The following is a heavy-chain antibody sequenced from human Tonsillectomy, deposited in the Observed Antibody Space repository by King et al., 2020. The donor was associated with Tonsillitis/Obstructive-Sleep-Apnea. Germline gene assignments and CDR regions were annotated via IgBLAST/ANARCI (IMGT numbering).Heavy chain of an antibody. J-gene: IGHJ4*02. V-gene: IGHV1-18*01. CDR3: ARDPPYYDFWSGSHGTSQYLDY. Sequence: QLVQSGAEVKKPGASVKVSCKASGYTFSSYGISWVRQAPGQGLEWMGWISAYNDNTNYAQKLQGRVTMTTDTSTSTAYMELRSLRSDDTAVYYCARDPPYYDFWSGSHGTSQYLDYGGQGTLVTVSS. D-gene: IGHD3-3*01. CDR2: ISAYNDNT. CDR1: GYTFSSYG.